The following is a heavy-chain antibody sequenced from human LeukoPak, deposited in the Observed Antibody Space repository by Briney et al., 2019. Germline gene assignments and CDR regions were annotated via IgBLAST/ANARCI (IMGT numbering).Heavy chain of an antibody. CDR1: GYTLTELS. D-gene: IGHD3-22*01. CDR2: FDPEDGET. V-gene: IGHV1-24*01. CDR3: ATDRGYYDSSGYPNWFDP. J-gene: IGHJ5*02. Sequence: ASVKVSCKVSGYTLTELSMHWVRQAPGKGLEWMGGFDPEDGETIYAQKFQGRVTMTEDTSTDTAYMELSSLRSEDTAVYYCATDRGYYDSSGYPNWFDPWGQGTLVTVSS.